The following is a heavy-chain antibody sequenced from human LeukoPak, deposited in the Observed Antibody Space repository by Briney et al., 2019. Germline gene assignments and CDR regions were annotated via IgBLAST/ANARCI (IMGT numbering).Heavy chain of an antibody. CDR2: ISTYTGNT. V-gene: IGHV1-18*01. CDR1: GYNFFNSG. J-gene: IGHJ5*02. D-gene: IGHD2-2*03. CDR3: GRDEDIPTYPNWIDT. Sequence: ASVKVSCKASGYNFFNSGINWVRQAPGQGPEWIGRISTYTGNTNYAEKLQGRVTMTTDISTDTAYMELRSLISDDTAVYYCGRDEDIPTYPNWIDTWGQGTLVTVSS.